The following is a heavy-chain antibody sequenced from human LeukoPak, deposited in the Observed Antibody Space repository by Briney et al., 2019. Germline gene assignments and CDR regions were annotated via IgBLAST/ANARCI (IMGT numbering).Heavy chain of an antibody. CDR2: IYGDGTT. D-gene: IGHD3-10*01. V-gene: IGHV3-66*02. CDR3: ARGRAGTQAWVEFDP. J-gene: IGHJ5*02. Sequence: GGSLRLSCAASGFTVSNNYMSWVRQAPGRGLEWVSLIYGDGTTHYADSVTGRFTISRDNSKNTLYLQMNSLRAEDTAIHYFARGRAGTQAWVEFDPWGQGTRVTVSS. CDR1: GFTVSNNY.